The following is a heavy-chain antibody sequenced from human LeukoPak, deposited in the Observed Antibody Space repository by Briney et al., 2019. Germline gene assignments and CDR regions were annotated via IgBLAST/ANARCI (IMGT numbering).Heavy chain of an antibody. J-gene: IGHJ4*02. CDR3: ARRGGYSGYEQV. D-gene: IGHD5-12*01. CDR2: IYSSGNT. Sequence: SETLSLTCSVSGGSISSYYWSWIRQPPGQGLEWIGYIYSSGNTNYNPSLKSRVAISLDTSKNQFSLSLSSVTAADTAVYYCARRGGYSGYEQVWGQGTLVTVSS. V-gene: IGHV4-59*08. CDR1: GGSISSYY.